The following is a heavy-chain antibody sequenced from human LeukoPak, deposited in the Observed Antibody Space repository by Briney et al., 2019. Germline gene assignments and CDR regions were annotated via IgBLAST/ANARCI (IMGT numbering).Heavy chain of an antibody. Sequence: GRPLRLSCAASGFIFGDYGMYWVRQAPGKGLEWVSGINWNSDRIGYADSVKGRFTISRDNAKNSLYMQMNSVRAEDTALYYCARASYYYDTSGLGAFDVWGQGTTVIVSS. V-gene: IGHV3-9*01. CDR1: GFIFGDYG. J-gene: IGHJ3*01. D-gene: IGHD3-22*01. CDR2: INWNSDRI. CDR3: ARASYYYDTSGLGAFDV.